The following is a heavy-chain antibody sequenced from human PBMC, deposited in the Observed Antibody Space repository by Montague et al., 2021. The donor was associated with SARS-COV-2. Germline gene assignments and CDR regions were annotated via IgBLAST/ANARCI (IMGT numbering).Heavy chain of an antibody. CDR1: GASITSYF. J-gene: IGHJ5*02. CDR2: VSYGGST. D-gene: IGHD5/OR15-5a*01. CDR3: ARGHMDIVSTIFDP. Sequence: SETLSLTCTVSGASITSYFWNWVRQPPGKGLEWIGYVSYGGSTNYNPSLKSRVTISVDTSKNQFSFNLSSVTAADTAMYYCARGHMDIVSTIFDPWGQGTLVTVSS. V-gene: IGHV4-59*01.